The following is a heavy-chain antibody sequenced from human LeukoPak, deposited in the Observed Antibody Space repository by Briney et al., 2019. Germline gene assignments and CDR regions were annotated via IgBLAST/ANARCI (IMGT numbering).Heavy chain of an antibody. CDR3: AKFSAVEGPGY. J-gene: IGHJ4*02. V-gene: IGHV3-64*04. Sequence: PGGSLRLACAASGFPFINSAMHWVRQAPGKGLEYVSGISRYGDDTYYADSVKGRFTISRDNSKNTLYLQMNSLRAEDTAVYYCAKFSAVEGPGYWGQGTLVTVSS. D-gene: IGHD2/OR15-2a*01. CDR2: ISRYGDDT. CDR1: GFPFINSA.